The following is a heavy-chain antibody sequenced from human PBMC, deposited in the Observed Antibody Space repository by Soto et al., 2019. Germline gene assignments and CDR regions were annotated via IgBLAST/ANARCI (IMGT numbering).Heavy chain of an antibody. D-gene: IGHD1-1*01. CDR3: ARSGNLNDGIAYY. J-gene: IGHJ4*02. Sequence: PGGSLRLSCAASGFTFSSYWMSWVRQAPGKGLEWVANIKQDGSEKYYVDSVKGRFTISRDNAKNSLYLQMNSLRAEDTAVYYCARSGNLNDGIAYYWGQGTLVTVSS. V-gene: IGHV3-7*01. CDR1: GFTFSSYW. CDR2: IKQDGSEK.